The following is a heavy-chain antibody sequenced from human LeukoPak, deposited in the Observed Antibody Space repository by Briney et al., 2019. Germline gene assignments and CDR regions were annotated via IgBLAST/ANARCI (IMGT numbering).Heavy chain of an antibody. CDR1: GGSISSSSYY. Sequence: RASETLSLTCTVSGGSISSSSYYWGWIRQPPGKGLEWVGSIYHSGSTYYNPSLKSRVTISVDTSKNQFSLKLSSVTAADTAVYYCARIEEDYGDYVCAFDIWGQGTMVTVSS. CDR2: IYHSGST. J-gene: IGHJ3*02. D-gene: IGHD4-17*01. CDR3: ARIEEDYGDYVCAFDI. V-gene: IGHV4-39*07.